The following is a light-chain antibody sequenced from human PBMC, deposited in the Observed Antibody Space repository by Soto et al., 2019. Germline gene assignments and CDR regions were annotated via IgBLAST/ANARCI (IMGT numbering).Light chain of an antibody. J-gene: IGLJ1*01. CDR3: QSYDRSLRGYV. V-gene: IGLV1-40*01. CDR2: GNT. CDR1: SSNIGSGYD. Sequence: QSARTQPPSVSGAPGQRVTISCTGTSSNIGSGYDVHWYQHLPGTAPKLLIYGNTIRPSGVPDRFSGSKSGTSASLAITGLQAEDEADYYCQSYDRSLRGYVFGTGTKVTVL.